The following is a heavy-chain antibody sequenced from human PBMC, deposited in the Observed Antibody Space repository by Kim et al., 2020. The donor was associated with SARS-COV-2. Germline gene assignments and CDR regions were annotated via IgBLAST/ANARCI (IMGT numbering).Heavy chain of an antibody. Sequence: SETLSLTCTVSGDSITSYCWSWIRQPPGKGLEWIGYIHNSGSTKYNPSLQSRVTISVDTSKNQLSLILTSVTSADTAMYYCARHSGDFSPNDYWGQGDL. CDR1: GDSITSYC. J-gene: IGHJ4*02. CDR3: ARHSGDFSPNDY. V-gene: IGHV4-59*08. D-gene: IGHD4-17*01. CDR2: IHNSGST.